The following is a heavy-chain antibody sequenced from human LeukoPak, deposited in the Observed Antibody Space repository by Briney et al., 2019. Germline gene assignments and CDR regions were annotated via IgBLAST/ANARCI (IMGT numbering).Heavy chain of an antibody. CDR3: AREVYGGNQDAFDI. CDR2: VGTAGDT. CDR1: GFTFSNYG. D-gene: IGHD4-23*01. J-gene: IGHJ3*02. Sequence: GGSLRLSCAASGFTFSNYGMHWVRQATGKGLEWVSSVGTAGDTDYPGSVKGRFTISRENAKISLYLQMDSLRPEDTAVYYCAREVYGGNQDAFDIWGQGTMVSVSS. V-gene: IGHV3-13*01.